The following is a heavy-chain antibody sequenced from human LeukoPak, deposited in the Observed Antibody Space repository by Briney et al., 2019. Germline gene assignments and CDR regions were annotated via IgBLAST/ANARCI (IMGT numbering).Heavy chain of an antibody. CDR1: EYTFNQYF. CDR2: INPITGDT. J-gene: IGHJ6*03. CDR3: ARDRSLQLYHMDV. D-gene: IGHD6-13*01. V-gene: IGHV1-2*02. Sequence: ASVKVSCNASEYTFNQYFMHWVRQAPGQGLEWMGWINPITGDTTYAPRFQGRVTMTRDTSISTVYIELSSLRSDDTAVYYCARDRSLQLYHMDVWGSGTAVTISS.